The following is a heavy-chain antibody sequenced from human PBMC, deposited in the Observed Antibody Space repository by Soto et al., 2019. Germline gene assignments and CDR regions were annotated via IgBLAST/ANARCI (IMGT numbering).Heavy chain of an antibody. J-gene: IGHJ6*04. CDR2: IIPIFGTA. Sequence: QVQLVQSGAEVKKPGSSVKVSCKASGGTFSSYAISWVRQAPGQGLEWMGGIIPIFGTANYAQKFQGRVRITADESTRTAYRGLGGLRSEDTAVYYCARGGGGGQWRVRPGYYSGWDVWGKGTTVTVSS. V-gene: IGHV1-69*12. CDR3: ARGGGGGQWRVRPGYYSGWDV. CDR1: GGTFSSYA. D-gene: IGHD6-19*01.